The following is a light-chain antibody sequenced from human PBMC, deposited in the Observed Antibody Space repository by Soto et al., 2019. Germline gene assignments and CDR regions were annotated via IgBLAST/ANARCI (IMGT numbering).Light chain of an antibody. Sequence: QSALTQPASVSGSPGQSITISCTGTRSDVGSYNIVSWYQQYPGKAPKLIIFEGSKRHSGVSNRFSGSKSGNTASLTISGLQAEDEADYYCCSYASSGTYVFGSGTKLTVL. CDR3: CSYASSGTYV. CDR2: EGS. V-gene: IGLV2-23*01. CDR1: RSDVGSYNI. J-gene: IGLJ1*01.